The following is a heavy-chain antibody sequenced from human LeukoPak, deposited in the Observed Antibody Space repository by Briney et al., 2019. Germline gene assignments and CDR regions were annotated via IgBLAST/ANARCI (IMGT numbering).Heavy chain of an antibody. CDR3: ARSSITIFGVVIVSIPNWFDP. Sequence: PSETLSLTCTVSGGSISSSSYYWGWIRQPPGKGLEWIGSIYYSGSTYYNPSLKSRVTISVDMSKNQFSLKLSSVTAADTAVYYCARSSITIFGVVIVSIPNWFDPWGQGTLVTVSS. J-gene: IGHJ5*02. CDR2: IYYSGST. V-gene: IGHV4-39*01. D-gene: IGHD3-3*01. CDR1: GGSISSSSYY.